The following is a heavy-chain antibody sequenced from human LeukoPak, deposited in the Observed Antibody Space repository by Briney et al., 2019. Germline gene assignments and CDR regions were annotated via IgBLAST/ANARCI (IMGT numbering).Heavy chain of an antibody. D-gene: IGHD1-26*01. J-gene: IGHJ4*02. CDR2: IYPNDSVT. CDR3: ARPLQGIVGATGFDY. Sequence: HGEPLKISYQGSEYSFATYWIAWLRQMPGKGLAWMGIIYPNDSVTRHTPSLQCQVTISADKSIKTAYLQWSSLKASDTAMYYCARPLQGIVGATGFDYWGQGTLVTVSS. CDR1: EYSFATYW. V-gene: IGHV5-51*01.